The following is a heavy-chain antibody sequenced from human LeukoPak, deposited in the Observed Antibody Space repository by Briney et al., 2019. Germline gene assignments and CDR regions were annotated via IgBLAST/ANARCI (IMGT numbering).Heavy chain of an antibody. CDR2: INSDGSST. CDR1: GFTFSSYW. D-gene: IGHD1-26*01. V-gene: IGHV3-74*01. CDR3: ARRSSGSPPYYFGY. J-gene: IGHJ4*02. Sequence: PGGSLRLPCAASGFTFSSYWMHWVRQAPGKGLVWVSRINSDGSSTSYADSVKGRFTISRDNAKNTLYLQMNSLRAEDTAVYYCARRSSGSPPYYFGYWGQGTLVTVSS.